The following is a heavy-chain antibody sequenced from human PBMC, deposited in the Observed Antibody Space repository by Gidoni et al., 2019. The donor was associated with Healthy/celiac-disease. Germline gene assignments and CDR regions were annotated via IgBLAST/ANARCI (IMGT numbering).Heavy chain of an antibody. CDR3: AKFNGSYYYADY. CDR2: ISGSGGST. Sequence: EVQLLESGGGLVQPGGSLRPSCAASGFTFSSYAMSWVRQAPGKGLEWVSAISGSGGSTYYADSVKGRFTISRDNSKNTLYLQMNSLRAEDTAVYYCAKFNGSYYYADYWGQGTLVTVSS. D-gene: IGHD1-26*01. V-gene: IGHV3-23*01. J-gene: IGHJ4*02. CDR1: GFTFSSYA.